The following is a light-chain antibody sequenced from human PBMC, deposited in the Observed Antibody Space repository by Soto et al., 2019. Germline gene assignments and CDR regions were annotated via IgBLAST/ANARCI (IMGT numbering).Light chain of an antibody. J-gene: IGLJ1*01. CDR1: SSNIGSND. CDR3: AAWDDRLNGPV. V-gene: IGLV1-44*01. Sequence: QAVVTQPPSASGTPGQRVTISCSGSSSNIGSNDVNWYEQLPGTAPKLLIYSNNERPSGVPDRFSGSKSGTSASLAISGLQSEDEADYYCAAWDDRLNGPVFGTGTKLTVL. CDR2: SNN.